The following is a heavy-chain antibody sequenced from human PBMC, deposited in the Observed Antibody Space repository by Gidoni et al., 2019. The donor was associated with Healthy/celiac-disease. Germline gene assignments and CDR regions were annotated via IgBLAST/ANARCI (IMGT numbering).Heavy chain of an antibody. CDR3: ARGSYDPY. CDR2: ISYDGSNQ. D-gene: IGHD5-18*01. CDR1: GFTFSSYA. Sequence: QVQLVESGGGVVQPGRSLRPSCAASGFTFSSYAMHWVRQAPGKGLDGGAVISYDGSNQYYADSVKGRFTISRDNSKNTLYLQMNSLRAEDTAVYYCARGSYDPYWGQGTLVTVSS. J-gene: IGHJ4*02. V-gene: IGHV3-30-3*01.